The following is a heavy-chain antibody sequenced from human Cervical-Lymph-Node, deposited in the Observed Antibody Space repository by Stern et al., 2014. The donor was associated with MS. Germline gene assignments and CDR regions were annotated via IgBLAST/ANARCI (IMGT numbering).Heavy chain of an antibody. J-gene: IGHJ4*02. CDR3: AREKGGTYYFDY. CDR2: IFLGGVTT. Sequence: VQLVQSGAEVKKPGASVKVACKASGYTFTSYYIHWVRQAPGKGLEWMGIIFLGGVTTNYAQEFQGRVTMTTDTSTSTVYMELSSLRSEDTAVYFCAREKGGTYYFDYWGQGTLVTVSS. CDR1: GYTFTSYY. V-gene: IGHV1-46*03. D-gene: IGHD1-26*01.